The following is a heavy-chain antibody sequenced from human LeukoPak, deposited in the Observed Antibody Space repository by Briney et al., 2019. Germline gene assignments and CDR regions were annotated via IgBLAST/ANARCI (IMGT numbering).Heavy chain of an antibody. CDR1: GGSISSYY. CDR2: IYYSGST. CDR3: ARTYSSSWYGAEYFQH. V-gene: IGHV4-59*08. J-gene: IGHJ1*01. Sequence: SETLSLTCTVSGGSISSYYWSWIRQPPGKGLEWIGYIYYSGSTNYNPSLKSRVTISVDTSKNQFSLKLSSVTAADTAVYYCARTYSSSWYGAEYFQHWGQGTLVTVSS. D-gene: IGHD6-13*01.